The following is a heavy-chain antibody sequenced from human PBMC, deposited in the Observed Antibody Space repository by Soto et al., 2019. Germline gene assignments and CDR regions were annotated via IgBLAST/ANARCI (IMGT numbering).Heavy chain of an antibody. CDR1: GFTFAAYA. J-gene: IGHJ4*02. Sequence: GVSLRLSCAASGFTFAAYAMNWVRQAPGKGLEWVSVIRGSGGDTYYVDSVKGRFTISRDNSKNTLYLQMNSLRAEDTALYYCERGLSIRYWDLLHFPHPDYWGQGTLVTVSA. V-gene: IGHV3-23*01. CDR2: IRGSGGDT. CDR3: ERGLSIRYWDLLHFPHPDY. D-gene: IGHD1-26*01.